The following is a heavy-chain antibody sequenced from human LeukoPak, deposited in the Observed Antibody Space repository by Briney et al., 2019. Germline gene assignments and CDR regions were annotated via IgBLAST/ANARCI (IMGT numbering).Heavy chain of an antibody. CDR3: AKDMWREVPAAIPVYYYYYGMDV. CDR2: ISWNSGSI. J-gene: IGHJ6*02. V-gene: IGHV3-9*01. D-gene: IGHD2-2*02. Sequence: PGGSLRLSCAASGFTFDDYAMHWVRRAPGKGLEWVSGISWNSGSIGYADSVKGRFTISRDNAKNSLYLQMNSLRAEDTALYYCAKDMWREVPAAIPVYYYYYGMDVWGQGTSVTVSS. CDR1: GFTFDDYA.